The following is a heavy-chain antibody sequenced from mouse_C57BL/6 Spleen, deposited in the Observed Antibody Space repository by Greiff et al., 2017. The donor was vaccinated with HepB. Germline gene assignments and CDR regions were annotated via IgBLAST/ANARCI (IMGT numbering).Heavy chain of an antibody. CDR2: IWSGGST. V-gene: IGHV2-2*01. CDR1: GFSLTSYG. D-gene: IGHD2-4*01. Sequence: VKLMESGPGLVQPSQSLSITCTVSGFSLTSYGVHWVRQSPGKGLEWLGVIWSGGSTDYNAAFISRLSISKDNSKSQVFFKMNSLQADDTAIYYCARKRRFYDYDFAMDYWGQGTSVTVSS. CDR3: ARKRRFYDYDFAMDY. J-gene: IGHJ4*01.